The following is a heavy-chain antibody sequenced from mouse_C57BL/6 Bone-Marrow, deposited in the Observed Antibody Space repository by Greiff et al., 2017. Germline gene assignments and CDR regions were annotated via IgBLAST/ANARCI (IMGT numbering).Heavy chain of an antibody. Sequence: EVMLVESGGDLVKPGGSLKLSCAASGFTFSSYGMSWVRQTPDKRLEWVATISSGGSYTYYPDSVKGRFTTSRDNAKNTLYLQMSSLKSEDTAMYYCARRGFSWFAYWGQGTLVTVSA. J-gene: IGHJ3*01. CDR3: ARRGFSWFAY. CDR1: GFTFSSYG. CDR2: ISSGGSYT. V-gene: IGHV5-6*02.